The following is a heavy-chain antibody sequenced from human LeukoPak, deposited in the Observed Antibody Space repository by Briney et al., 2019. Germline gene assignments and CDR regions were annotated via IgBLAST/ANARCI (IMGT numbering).Heavy chain of an antibody. CDR1: GFTFSSYA. CDR2: ICGSGSSK. CDR3: AKGDTTWELPHDY. J-gene: IGHJ4*02. D-gene: IGHD1-26*01. V-gene: IGHV3-23*01. Sequence: GGSLRLSCAASGFTFSSYAMNWVRQAPGKGLEWVAAICGSGSSKYYADSVKGRFTISRDKSKNTLYLQMNSLRAEDTAVYYCAKGDTTWELPHDYWGQGTLVTVSS.